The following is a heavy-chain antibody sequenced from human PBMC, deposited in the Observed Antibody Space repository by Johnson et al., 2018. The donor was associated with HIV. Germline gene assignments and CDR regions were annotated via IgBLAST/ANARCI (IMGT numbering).Heavy chain of an antibody. D-gene: IGHD6-13*01. V-gene: IGHV3-30*14. CDR2: ISYDGSIK. Sequence: QEKLVESGGGVVQPGRSLRLSCAASGFRFSTYALHWVRQTPGKGLEWVAVISYDGSIKYYGDSVKGRFTISRDNSKNTLYLQMNSLTVDDTAIYYCGRGMAAANWGQGTMVTVSS. J-gene: IGHJ3*01. CDR1: GFRFSTYA. CDR3: GRGMAAAN.